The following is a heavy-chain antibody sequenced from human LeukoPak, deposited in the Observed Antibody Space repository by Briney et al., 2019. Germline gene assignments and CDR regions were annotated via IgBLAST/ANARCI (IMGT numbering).Heavy chain of an antibody. CDR1: GFTFSSYE. V-gene: IGHV3-21*01. Sequence: PGGSLRLSCAASGFTFSSYEMNWVRQAPGKGLEWVSSISTSSSYIHYADSVKGRFTISRDNAKNSLYLQMNSLRAEDTAVYYCARGTLNIPGEHGAFDYWGQGTLVTVS. CDR3: ARGTLNIPGEHGAFDY. CDR2: ISTSSSYI. D-gene: IGHD1-14*01. J-gene: IGHJ4*02.